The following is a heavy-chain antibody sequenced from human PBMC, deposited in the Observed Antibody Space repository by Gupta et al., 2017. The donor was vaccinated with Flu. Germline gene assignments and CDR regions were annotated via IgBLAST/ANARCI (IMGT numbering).Heavy chain of an antibody. Sequence: QVQLQESGPGLVKPSETLSLTCTVSGGFIASYYWTWIRQPPGKGLEWIGYIFYNGGTSYNPSLRSRVTMSVDTSKNQLSLKLSSVTAADTAVYYCARIRYTTTWYEDYWGQGNLVTVSS. CDR2: IFYNGGT. CDR1: GGFIASYY. J-gene: IGHJ4*02. D-gene: IGHD1-26*01. V-gene: IGHV4-59*01. CDR3: ARIRYTTTWYEDY.